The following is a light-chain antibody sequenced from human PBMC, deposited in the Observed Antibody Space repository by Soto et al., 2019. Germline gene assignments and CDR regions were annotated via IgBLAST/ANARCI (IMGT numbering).Light chain of an antibody. CDR1: QSVLYSSNNKNY. CDR3: QQYYSTPWT. V-gene: IGKV4-1*01. J-gene: IGKJ1*01. Sequence: DIVMTQSPDSLAVSLGERATINCKSSQSVLYSSNNKNYLAWYQQKLGQPPKLLIYWASTREFGVPDRFSGSGSGTDFTLTISSLQAEDVAVYYCQQYYSTPWTFGQGTKVEIK. CDR2: WAS.